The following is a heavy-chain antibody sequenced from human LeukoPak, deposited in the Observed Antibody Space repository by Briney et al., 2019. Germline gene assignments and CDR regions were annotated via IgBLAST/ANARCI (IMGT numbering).Heavy chain of an antibody. CDR3: ARVAIAAHDC. CDR1: GFTFSSYG. V-gene: IGHV3-30*02. D-gene: IGHD6-13*01. CDR2: IRYDGSKK. J-gene: IGHJ4*02. Sequence: TGGSLRLSCAASGFTFSSYGMHWFRQAPGTGLAWVAFIRYDGSKKYYADSVKGRFTISRDNPTNTQYLQINNLRAEYTGVYYCARVAIAAHDCWGQGTLVTVSS.